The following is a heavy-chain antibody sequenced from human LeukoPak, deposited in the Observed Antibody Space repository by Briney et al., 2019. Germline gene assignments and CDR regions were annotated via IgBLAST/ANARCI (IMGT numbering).Heavy chain of an antibody. CDR3: ARGSGGFDY. Sequence: GGSLRLSCAASGFTFSSYGMHWVRQAPGKGLEWVAVITYDGSNKYYADSVKGRFTITRDNSKNTMYLQLNSLRAEDTAVYYCARGSGGFDYWGQGTGVMVSS. V-gene: IGHV3-30*03. CDR1: GFTFSSYG. J-gene: IGHJ4*02. D-gene: IGHD3-10*01. CDR2: ITYDGSNK.